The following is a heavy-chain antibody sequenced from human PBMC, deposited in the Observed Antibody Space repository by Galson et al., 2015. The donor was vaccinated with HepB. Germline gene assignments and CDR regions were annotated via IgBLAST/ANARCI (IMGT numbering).Heavy chain of an antibody. CDR3: ARATMIQGVPDS. CDR2: INKDGSEK. J-gene: IGHJ5*02. CDR1: GLTFSDFW. Sequence: SLRLSCAASGLTFSDFWMSWVRQAPGKGLEWVANINKDGSEKYYMESVKGRFTISRDNTKNSLFLQMNNLRVGDTAVYYCARATMIQGVPDSWGQGTLVTVSS. V-gene: IGHV3-7*01. D-gene: IGHD3-10*01.